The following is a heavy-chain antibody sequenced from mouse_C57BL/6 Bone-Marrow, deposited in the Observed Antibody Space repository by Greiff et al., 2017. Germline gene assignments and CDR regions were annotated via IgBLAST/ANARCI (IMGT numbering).Heavy chain of an antibody. J-gene: IGHJ2*01. CDR3: ASSLYYFDY. CDR1: GYTFTSYW. CDR2: IYPGSGST. V-gene: IGHV1-55*01. Sequence: QVQLPQPGAELVKPGASVKMSCKASGYTFTSYWITWVTQRPEQGLEWIGDIYPGSGSTNYNEKFKSKATLTVDTSSSTAYMRLSSLTSEDSAVYYCASSLYYFDYWGQGTTLTVSS.